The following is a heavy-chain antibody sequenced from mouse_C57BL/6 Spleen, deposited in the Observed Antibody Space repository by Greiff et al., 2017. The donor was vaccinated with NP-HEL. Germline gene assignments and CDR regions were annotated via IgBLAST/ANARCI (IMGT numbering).Heavy chain of an antibody. Sequence: QVQLQQPGTELVKPGASVKLSCEASGYTFTSYWMHWVKQRPGQGLEWIGNINPSNGGTNYNEKFKSKATLTVDKSSSTAYMQLSSLTSEDSAVYYCAILLWLRGYYFDYWGQGTTLTVSS. V-gene: IGHV1-53*01. J-gene: IGHJ2*01. CDR1: GYTFTSYW. D-gene: IGHD2-2*01. CDR2: INPSNGGT. CDR3: AILLWLRGYYFDY.